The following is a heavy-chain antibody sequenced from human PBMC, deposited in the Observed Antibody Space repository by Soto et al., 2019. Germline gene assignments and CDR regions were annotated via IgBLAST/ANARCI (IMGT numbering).Heavy chain of an antibody. CDR1: GFTFDDYA. CDR2: IWYDGSNK. J-gene: IGHJ6*02. CDR3: ARDTYYDILTGHYYYYGMDV. V-gene: IGHV3-33*08. Sequence: GGSLRLSCAASGFTFDDYAMHWVRQAPGKGLEWVAVIWYDGSNKYYADSVKGRFTISRDNSKNTLYLQMNSLRAEDTAVYYCARDTYYDILTGHYYYYGMDVWGQGTTVTVSS. D-gene: IGHD3-9*01.